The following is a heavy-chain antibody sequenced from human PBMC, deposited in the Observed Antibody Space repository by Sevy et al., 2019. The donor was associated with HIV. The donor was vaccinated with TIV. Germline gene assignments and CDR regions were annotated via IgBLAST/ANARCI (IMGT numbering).Heavy chain of an antibody. Sequence: GGSLRLSCAASGFTFSDYYMSWIRQAPGKGLEWVSYISSSSSYTNYADSVKGRFTISGDNAKNSLYLQMNSLRAEDTAVYYCARGGYCSSTSCHAAYYYYMDVWGKGTTVTVSS. V-gene: IGHV3-11*06. CDR2: ISSSSSYT. CDR1: GFTFSDYY. CDR3: ARGGYCSSTSCHAAYYYYMDV. J-gene: IGHJ6*03. D-gene: IGHD2-2*01.